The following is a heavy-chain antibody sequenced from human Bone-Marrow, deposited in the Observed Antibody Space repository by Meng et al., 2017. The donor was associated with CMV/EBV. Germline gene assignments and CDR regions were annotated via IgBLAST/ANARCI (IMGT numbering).Heavy chain of an antibody. CDR3: ARAGGGIIAFDI. Sequence: SVKVSCKASGGTFSSYTISWVRQAPGQGLEWMGRIIPILGIANYAQKFQGRVTITADKSTSTAYMELSSLRSEDTAVYYCARAGGGIIAFDIWGQGTMVTVSS. J-gene: IGHJ3*02. V-gene: IGHV1-69*02. CDR2: IIPILGIA. D-gene: IGHD3-10*01. CDR1: GGTFSSYT.